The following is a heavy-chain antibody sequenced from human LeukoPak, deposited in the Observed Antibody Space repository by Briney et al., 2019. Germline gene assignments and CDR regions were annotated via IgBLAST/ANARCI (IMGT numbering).Heavy chain of an antibody. CDR3: ARTYSSGWPQNYYYYMDV. D-gene: IGHD6-19*01. V-gene: IGHV1-2*06. CDR1: GYTFTGYY. Sequence: ASVKVSCKASGYTFTGYYMHWVRQAPGQGLEWMGRINPNSGGTNYAQKFQGRVTMTRDTSISTAYMELSRLRSDDTAVYYCARTYSSGWPQNYYYYMDVWGKGTTVTVSS. J-gene: IGHJ6*03. CDR2: INPNSGGT.